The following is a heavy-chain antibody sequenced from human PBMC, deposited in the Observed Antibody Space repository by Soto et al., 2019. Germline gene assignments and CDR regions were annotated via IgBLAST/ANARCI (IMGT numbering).Heavy chain of an antibody. J-gene: IGHJ4*02. D-gene: IGHD1-26*01. Sequence: EVQLVESGGGLVQPGGSLRLSCAASGFTFSSYWMSWVRQAPGKGLEWVANIKQDGSEKYYVDSVKGRFTISRDNAKNSLYLQMNSLRAEDTAVYYCARDCIVGATHHLDYWGQGTLVTVSS. V-gene: IGHV3-7*03. CDR3: ARDCIVGATHHLDY. CDR1: GFTFSSYW. CDR2: IKQDGSEK.